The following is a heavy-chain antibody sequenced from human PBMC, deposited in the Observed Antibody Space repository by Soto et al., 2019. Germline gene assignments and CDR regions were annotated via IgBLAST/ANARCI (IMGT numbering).Heavy chain of an antibody. J-gene: IGHJ4*02. V-gene: IGHV4-31*02. CDR3: ARGDYGDYSHYFDY. D-gene: IGHD4-17*01. CDR2: IYYSGST. CDR1: GGSISPYY. Sequence: PSETLSLTWTVSGGSISPYYWSWIREHPGKGLEWIGYIYYSGSTYYNPSLKSRVTISVDTSKNQFSLKLSSVTAADTAVYYCARGDYGDYSHYFDYWGQGTLVTVSS.